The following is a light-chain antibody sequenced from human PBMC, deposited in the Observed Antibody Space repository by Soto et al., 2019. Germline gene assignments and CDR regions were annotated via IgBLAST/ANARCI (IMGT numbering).Light chain of an antibody. V-gene: IGLV2-14*01. J-gene: IGLJ2*01. CDR2: EVS. Sequence: QSVLTQPASVSGSPGQSITISCTGTSSDVGGYNYVSWYQQHPDKAPELMIYEVSNRPSGVSNRFSGSKSGNTASLTISGLQAEDEADYYCSSYTSSGTLVFGGGTKLTVL. CDR3: SSYTSSGTLV. CDR1: SSDVGGYNY.